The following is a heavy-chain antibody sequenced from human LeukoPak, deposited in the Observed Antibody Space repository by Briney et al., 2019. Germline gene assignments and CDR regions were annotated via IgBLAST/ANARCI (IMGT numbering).Heavy chain of an antibody. CDR2: IYYSGSA. V-gene: IGHV4-39*07. J-gene: IGHJ6*02. D-gene: IGHD3-10*01. CDR1: GGSISSSSYY. Sequence: SETLSLTCTVSGGSISSSSYYWGWIRQPPGKGLEWIGSIYYSGSAYYNPSLKSRVAISVDTSKNQFSLKLSSVTAADTAVYYCARDGAIWFGELLSYYYGMDVWGQGTTVTVSS. CDR3: ARDGAIWFGELLSYYYGMDV.